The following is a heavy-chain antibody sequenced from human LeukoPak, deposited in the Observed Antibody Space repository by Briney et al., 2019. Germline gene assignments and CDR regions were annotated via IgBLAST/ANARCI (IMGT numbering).Heavy chain of an antibody. V-gene: IGHV3-48*02. D-gene: IGHD3-10*01. Sequence: GGSLRLSRAASGFTFSSYSMNWVRQAPGKGLEWVSYISSSSSTIYYADSVKGRFTISRDNAKNSLYLQMNSLRDEDTAVYYCARARINMVRGIYGMDVWGQGTTVTVSS. J-gene: IGHJ6*02. CDR3: ARARINMVRGIYGMDV. CDR1: GFTFSSYS. CDR2: ISSSSSTI.